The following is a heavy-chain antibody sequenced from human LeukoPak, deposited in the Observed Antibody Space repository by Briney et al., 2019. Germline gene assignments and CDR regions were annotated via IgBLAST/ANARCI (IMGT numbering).Heavy chain of an antibody. J-gene: IGHJ4*02. Sequence: SETLSLTCSVSGGSTSDYYWNWIRQPAGQGLEWLGRIYYTGNTAYNPSLESRLTMSLDTAKNQLSLKVTSVTAADTAVYYCARGGTLFTYFDSWGQGTLVTVSS. CDR2: IYYTGNT. CDR3: ARGGTLFTYFDS. V-gene: IGHV4-4*07. CDR1: GGSTSDYY. D-gene: IGHD3-10*02.